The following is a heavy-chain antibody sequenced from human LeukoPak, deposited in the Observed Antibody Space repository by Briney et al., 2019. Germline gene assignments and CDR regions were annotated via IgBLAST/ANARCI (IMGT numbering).Heavy chain of an antibody. J-gene: IGHJ4*02. CDR3: ARGSSLPDY. CDR2: IYYSGNT. V-gene: IGHV4-61*01. CDR1: GYSISSGYY. Sequence: SETLSLTCTVSGYSISSGYYWSWIRQPPGKGLEWIGYIYYSGNTDYNPSLKSRVTISVDASKNQFSLKVSSVTAADTAVYYCARGSSLPDYWGQGTLVTVSS.